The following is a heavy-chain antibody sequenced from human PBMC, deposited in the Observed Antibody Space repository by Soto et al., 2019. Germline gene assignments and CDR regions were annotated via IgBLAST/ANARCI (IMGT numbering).Heavy chain of an antibody. D-gene: IGHD3-10*01. CDR1: GGTFSSYA. V-gene: IGHV1-69*01. J-gene: IGHJ6*02. CDR3: ARDRVRGVTPESMDV. CDR2: ISPIFGTA. Sequence: QVQLVQSGAEVKKPGSSVKVSCKASGGTFSSYAISWVRQAPGQGLEWMGGISPIFGTANYAQKFQGRVTITADDSTSTAYMELSSLRYEDTAVYYCARDRVRGVTPESMDVWGQGTTVTVSS.